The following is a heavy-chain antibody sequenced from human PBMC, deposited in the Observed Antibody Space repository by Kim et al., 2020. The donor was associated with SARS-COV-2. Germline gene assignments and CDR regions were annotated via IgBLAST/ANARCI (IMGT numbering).Heavy chain of an antibody. Sequence: ANYAQKFQGRVTITADESTSTAYMELSSLRSEDTAVYYCARESYEDAFDIWGQGTMVTVSS. CDR2: A. CDR3: ARESYEDAFDI. J-gene: IGHJ3*02. V-gene: IGHV1-69*01. D-gene: IGHD5-18*01.